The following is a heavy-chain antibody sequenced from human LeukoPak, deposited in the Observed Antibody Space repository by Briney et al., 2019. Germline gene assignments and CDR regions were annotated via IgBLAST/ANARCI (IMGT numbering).Heavy chain of an antibody. Sequence: GGSLRLSCAAAGFSFRTYSMNWVRQAPGKGLEWVSSINSDSIWIYYADSVRGRFTISRDNTRNSLYLQMNSLRVEDTAVYYCARDAGGRTQREGWFDPWGQGTLVTVSS. CDR2: INSDSIWI. D-gene: IGHD1-26*01. CDR3: ARDAGGRTQREGWFDP. J-gene: IGHJ5*02. CDR1: GFSFRTYS. V-gene: IGHV3-21*01.